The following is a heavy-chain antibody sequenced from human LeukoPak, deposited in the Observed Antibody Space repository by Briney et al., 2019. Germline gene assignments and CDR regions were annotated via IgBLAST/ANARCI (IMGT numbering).Heavy chain of an antibody. D-gene: IGHD2-2*01. CDR1: GFTFSSYS. CDR3: ARYCSSTSCYGFDY. Sequence: GGSLRLSCAASGFTFSSYSMNWVRQAPWKGLEWVSSISSSSSYIYYADSVKGRFTISRDNAKNSLYLQMNSLRAEDTAVYYCARYCSSTSCYGFDYWGQGTLVTVSS. V-gene: IGHV3-21*01. J-gene: IGHJ4*02. CDR2: ISSSSSYI.